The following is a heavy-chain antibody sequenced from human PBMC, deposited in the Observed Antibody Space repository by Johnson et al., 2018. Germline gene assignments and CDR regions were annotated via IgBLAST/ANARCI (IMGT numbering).Heavy chain of an antibody. D-gene: IGHD3-22*01. CDR1: GGSVSSDSYY. CDR3: ARDKDYYYESSGGCDAFDI. V-gene: IGHV4-61*01. Sequence: VQLQESGPGLVKPSETXSLTCIVSGGSVSSDSYYWSWIRQPPGKGLEWIGYIYYSGSTTSNPSLPSRVTISLDPSKNQFALKPSSVTAADTAVYYCARDKDYYYESSGGCDAFDIWGQGTMVTVSS. J-gene: IGHJ3*02. CDR2: IYYSGST.